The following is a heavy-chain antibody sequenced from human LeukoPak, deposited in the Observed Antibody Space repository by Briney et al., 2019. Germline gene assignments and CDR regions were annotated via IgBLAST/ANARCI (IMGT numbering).Heavy chain of an antibody. V-gene: IGHV3-33*01. J-gene: IGHJ4*02. CDR1: GFTFSSYG. Sequence: GGSLKLSCTASGFTFSSYGMHWVRQAPGQGLEWVGGIWYDGSNEYYADSVKGRFTISRDNSKNTLYLQLNSLRAEETAVYYCATEDGYNGKWGQGTLVTVSS. CDR3: ATEDGYNGK. D-gene: IGHD5-24*01. CDR2: IWYDGSNE.